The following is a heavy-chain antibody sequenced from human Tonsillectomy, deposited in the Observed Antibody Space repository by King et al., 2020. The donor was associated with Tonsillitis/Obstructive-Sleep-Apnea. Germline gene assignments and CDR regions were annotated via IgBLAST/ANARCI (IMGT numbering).Heavy chain of an antibody. CDR2: IKTDGSVT. CDR1: GITFSKYW. V-gene: IGHV3-7*03. J-gene: IGHJ3*02. D-gene: IGHD3-10*01. CDR3: TRDRNYYVSGSYYDAFDI. Sequence: VQLVESGGGLVQPGESLTLSCAASGITFSKYWMTWFRQAPGKGLEWVANIKTDGSVTQYVDSVKGRFTISRDNAKNSLYLQMNSLRAEDTGVYYCTRDRNYYVSGSYYDAFDIWGQGTVVTVSS.